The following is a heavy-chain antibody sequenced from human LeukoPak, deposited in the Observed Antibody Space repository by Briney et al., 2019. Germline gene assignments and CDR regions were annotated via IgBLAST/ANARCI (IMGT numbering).Heavy chain of an antibody. V-gene: IGHV3-23*01. CDR1: GFTFSSYA. D-gene: IGHD3-16*01. J-gene: IGHJ6*02. CDR2: ISGSGGST. Sequence: GGSLRLSCAASGFTFSSYAMSWVRQAPGKGLEWVSAISGSGGSTYYADSVKGRFTISRDNSKNTLYLQMNSLRAEDTAVYYCASGGPARYYYYGMDVWGQGTTVTVSS. CDR3: ASGGPARYYYYGMDV.